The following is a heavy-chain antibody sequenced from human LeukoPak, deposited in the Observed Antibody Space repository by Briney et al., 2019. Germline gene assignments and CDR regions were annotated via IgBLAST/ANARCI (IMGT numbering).Heavy chain of an antibody. CDR3: ARWGRGHIVVVTATYDGYYFDY. D-gene: IGHD2-21*02. J-gene: IGHJ4*02. V-gene: IGHV4-39*07. CDR1: GGSISSSSYY. CDR2: IYYSGST. Sequence: PSETLSLTCTVSGGSISSSSYYWGWIRQPPGKGLEWIGSIYYSGSTYYNPSIKSQFTITVEKDKNQFSLKLSSVTAADTAVYYCARWGRGHIVVVTATYDGYYFDYWGQGTLVTVSS.